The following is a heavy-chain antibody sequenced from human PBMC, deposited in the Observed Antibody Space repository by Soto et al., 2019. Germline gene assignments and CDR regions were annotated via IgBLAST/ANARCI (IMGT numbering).Heavy chain of an antibody. CDR2: ISSSSSYI. D-gene: IGHD6-19*01. CDR3: ARKSIAVAGTGLEDWFDP. Sequence: GGSLRLSCAASGFTFSSYSMNWVRQAPGKGLEWVSSISSSSSYIYYADSVKGRFTISRDNAKNSLYLQMNSLRAEDTAVYYCARKSIAVAGTGLEDWFDPWGQGTLVTVSS. V-gene: IGHV3-21*04. CDR1: GFTFSSYS. J-gene: IGHJ5*02.